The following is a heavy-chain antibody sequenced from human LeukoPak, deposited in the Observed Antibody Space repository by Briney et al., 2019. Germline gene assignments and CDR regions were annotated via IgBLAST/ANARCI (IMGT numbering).Heavy chain of an antibody. J-gene: IGHJ4*02. CDR1: GYTFTTYY. Sequence: ASVKVSCKASGYTFTTYYMHWVRQAPGQGLEWMGIIKPSGGSTRYAQKFQGRVTVTRDTSTSTVYMELSSLRSEDTAVYYCARRGLGIGYDYWGQGTLVTVSS. CDR2: IKPSGGST. V-gene: IGHV1-46*01. D-gene: IGHD3-16*01. CDR3: ARRGLGIGYDY.